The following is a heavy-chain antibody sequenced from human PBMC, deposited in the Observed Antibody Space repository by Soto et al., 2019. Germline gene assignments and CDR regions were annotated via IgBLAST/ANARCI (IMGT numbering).Heavy chain of an antibody. J-gene: IGHJ5*02. CDR2: IYHSGST. CDR3: ARYSPPKKTYDSNPGWFAP. D-gene: IGHD3-22*01. CDR1: GGSISSSNW. V-gene: IGHV4-4*02. Sequence: PSETLSLTCAVSGGSISSSNWWSWVRQPPGKGLEWIGEIYHSGSTNYNPSLKSRVTISIDTSRNQFSLSLSSVTAADTAVYFCARYSPPKKTYDSNPGWFAPWGQGTLVT.